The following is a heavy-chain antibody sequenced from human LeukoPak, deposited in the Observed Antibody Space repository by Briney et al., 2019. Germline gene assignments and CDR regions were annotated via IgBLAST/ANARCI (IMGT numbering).Heavy chain of an antibody. V-gene: IGHV4-61*02. D-gene: IGHD3-10*01. J-gene: IGHJ4*02. CDR3: ARGTLTYYYGSGDESDY. Sequence: SETLSLTCTVSGGSISSGSYYWSWIRQPAGKGLEWIGRIYTSGSTNYNPSLKSRVTISVDTSKNQFSLKLSSVTAADTAVYYCARGTLTYYYGSGDESDYWGQGTLVTVSS. CDR2: IYTSGST. CDR1: GGSISSGSYY.